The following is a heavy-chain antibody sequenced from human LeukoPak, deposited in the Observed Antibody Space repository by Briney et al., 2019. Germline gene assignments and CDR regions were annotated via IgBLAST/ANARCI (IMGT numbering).Heavy chain of an antibody. D-gene: IGHD4-17*01. CDR3: ARDGAFYGDYGGYYYYYGMDV. J-gene: IGHJ6*02. Sequence: GGSLRLSCAASGFTVSSNYMSWVRQAPGKGLEWVSVIYSGGSTYYADSVKGRFTISRDNSKNTLYLQMNSLRAEDTAVCYCARDGAFYGDYGGYYYYYGMDVWGQGTTVTVSS. V-gene: IGHV3-66*01. CDR2: IYSGGST. CDR1: GFTVSSNY.